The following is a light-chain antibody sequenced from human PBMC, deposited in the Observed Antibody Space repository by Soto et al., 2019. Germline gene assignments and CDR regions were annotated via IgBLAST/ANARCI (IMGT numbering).Light chain of an antibody. CDR2: DVS. CDR1: SSDVGGYNY. V-gene: IGLV2-11*01. Sequence: QSVLTQPRSVSGSPGQSVTISCTGTSSDVGGYNYVSWYQQHPGKAPKLMIYDVSKRPSGVPDRFSGSKSGNTASLTISGLQAEDEANYYCYSYAGSYTLFGGGTKVTVL. J-gene: IGLJ3*02. CDR3: YSYAGSYTL.